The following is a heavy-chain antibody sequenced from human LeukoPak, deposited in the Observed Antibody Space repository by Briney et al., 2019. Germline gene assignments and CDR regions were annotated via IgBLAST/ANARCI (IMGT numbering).Heavy chain of an antibody. CDR1: GFTFTSYA. V-gene: IGHV3-23*01. J-gene: IGHJ5*02. CDR3: AKVAGSSGYYPGS. Sequence: GGSLRLSCVASGFTFTSYAMSWVRQAPGKGLEWVSAVSTGGSHTYSADSVKGRFTISRDNSKNTVYLQMDSLRAEDTAVYYCAKVAGSSGYYPGSWGQGTLVTVSS. CDR2: VSTGGSHT. D-gene: IGHD3-22*01.